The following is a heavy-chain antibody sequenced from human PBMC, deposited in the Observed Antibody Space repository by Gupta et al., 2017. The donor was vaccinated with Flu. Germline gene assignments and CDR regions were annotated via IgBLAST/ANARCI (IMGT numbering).Heavy chain of an antibody. J-gene: IGHJ5*02. CDR1: GGSFSGYY. CDR2: INHSGST. Sequence: QVQLQQWGAGLLKPSETLSLTCAVYGGSFSGYYWSWIRQPPGKGLEWIGEINHSGSTNYNPSLKSRVTISVDTSKNQFSLKLSSVTAADTAVYYCARVVATIPNWFDPWGQGTLVTVSS. V-gene: IGHV4-34*01. D-gene: IGHD5-12*01. CDR3: ARVVATIPNWFDP.